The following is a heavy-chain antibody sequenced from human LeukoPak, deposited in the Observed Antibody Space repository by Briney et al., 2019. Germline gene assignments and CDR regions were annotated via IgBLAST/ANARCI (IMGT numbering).Heavy chain of an antibody. CDR1: GFTVSSNY. CDR3: ARLDYEAYNWFDP. V-gene: IGHV3-53*01. D-gene: IGHD4-17*01. CDR2: IYSGGST. Sequence: GGSLRLSCAASGFTVSSNYMSWVRQAPGKGLEWVSVIYSGGSTYYADSVKGRFNISRDNSKNTLYLQMNSLRAEDTAVYYCARLDYEAYNWFDPWAREPWSPSPQ. J-gene: IGHJ5*02.